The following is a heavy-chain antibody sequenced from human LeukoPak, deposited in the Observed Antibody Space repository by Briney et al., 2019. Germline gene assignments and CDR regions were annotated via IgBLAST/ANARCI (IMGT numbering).Heavy chain of an antibody. D-gene: IGHD2/OR15-2a*01. J-gene: IGHJ5*02. V-gene: IGHV3-30*01. CDR3: ARAFGSFDP. CDR1: GFTFSHYA. CDR2: ISYDGKIK. Sequence: GGSLRLSCTASGFTFSHYAMPWVRQAPGKGLQWVAFISYDGKIKHYADSVMGRFTISRDNSKTTLYLQMNSLRPDDTAVYYCARAFGSFDPWGQGTLVLVSS.